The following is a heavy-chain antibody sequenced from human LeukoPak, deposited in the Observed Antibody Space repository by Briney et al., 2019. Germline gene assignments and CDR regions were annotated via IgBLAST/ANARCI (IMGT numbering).Heavy chain of an antibody. J-gene: IGHJ4*02. V-gene: IGHV1-2*02. CDR2: INPNSGGT. CDR1: GYTFTGYY. CDR3: ASSYSSGWYWDY. Sequence: ASVKVSCKASGYTFTGYYMHWVRQAPGQGLEWMGWINPNSGGTNYAQKFQGRVTMTRDTSISTAYMELGRLRSDDTAVYYCASSYSSGWYWDYWGQGTLVTVSS. D-gene: IGHD6-19*01.